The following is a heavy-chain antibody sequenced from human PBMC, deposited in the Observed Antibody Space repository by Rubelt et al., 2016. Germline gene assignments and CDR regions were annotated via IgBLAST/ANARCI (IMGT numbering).Heavy chain of an antibody. Sequence: VQLLESGGGLVQPGGSLRLSCAASGFTFSSYAMSWVRQAPGKGLEWVAVISYDAINRYYADSVKGRFTISRDNSKNTLYLQMNSLRAEDTAVYYCASSSGWYFDYWGQGTLVTVSS. CDR1: GFTFSSYA. CDR2: ISYDAINR. V-gene: IGHV3-30*04. J-gene: IGHJ4*02. CDR3: ASSSGWYFDY. D-gene: IGHD6-19*01.